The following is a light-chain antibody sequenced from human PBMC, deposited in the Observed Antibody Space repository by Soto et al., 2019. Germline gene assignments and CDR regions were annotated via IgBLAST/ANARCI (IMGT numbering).Light chain of an antibody. J-gene: IGLJ1*01. Sequence: SVLTQPASGYGSPGQSITISCTGTSSDVGAYNYDSWYQQYPGEAPKVIIYDVSHRPAGVSNRFSGSKSGNTASLTIPGLQTQDEADYYCSSYTSATTYVFGTGTKVTVL. V-gene: IGLV2-14*01. CDR1: SSDVGAYNY. CDR2: DVS. CDR3: SSYTSATTYV.